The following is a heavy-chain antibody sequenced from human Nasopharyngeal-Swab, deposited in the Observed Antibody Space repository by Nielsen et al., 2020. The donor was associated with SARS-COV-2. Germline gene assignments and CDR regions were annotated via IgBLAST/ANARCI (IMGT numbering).Heavy chain of an antibody. V-gene: IGHV4-34*01. CDR2: INHSGST. J-gene: IGHJ4*02. CDR3: ARGPTQQLVRDY. Sequence: WIRQPPGKGLEWIGEINHSGSTNYDPSLKSRFTISEDTSKNQFSLKLSSVTAADTAVYYCARGPTQQLVRDYWGQGTLVTVSS. D-gene: IGHD6-13*01.